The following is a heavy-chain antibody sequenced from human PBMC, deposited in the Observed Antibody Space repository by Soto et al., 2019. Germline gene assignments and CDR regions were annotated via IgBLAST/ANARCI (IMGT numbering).Heavy chain of an antibody. Sequence: EVQLLESGGGLVQPGGSLRLSCAASGFTFSSYAMSWVRQAPGKGLEWVSAISGSGGSTYYADSVKGRFTISRDNSKNTLYLQMNSLRAEDTAVYYCVRDGSGNLYLNWFDPWGQGTLVTVSS. V-gene: IGHV3-23*01. CDR2: ISGSGGST. CDR1: GFTFSSYA. J-gene: IGHJ5*02. D-gene: IGHD6-19*01. CDR3: VRDGSGNLYLNWFDP.